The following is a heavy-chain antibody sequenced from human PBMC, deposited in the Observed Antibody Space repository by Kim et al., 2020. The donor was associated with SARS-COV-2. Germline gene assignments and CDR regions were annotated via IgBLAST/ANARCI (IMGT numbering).Heavy chain of an antibody. D-gene: IGHD3-3*01. J-gene: IGHJ6*02. CDR1: GFTFGDYA. CDR3: AKQDSYYDFWSGYSVYYYGMDV. Sequence: GGSLRLSCAASGFTFGDYAMHWVRQAPGKGLEWVSGISWNSGSIGYADSVKGRFTISRDNAKNSLYLQMNSLRAEDTALYYCAKQDSYYDFWSGYSVYYYGMDVWGQGTTVTVSS. CDR2: ISWNSGSI. V-gene: IGHV3-9*01.